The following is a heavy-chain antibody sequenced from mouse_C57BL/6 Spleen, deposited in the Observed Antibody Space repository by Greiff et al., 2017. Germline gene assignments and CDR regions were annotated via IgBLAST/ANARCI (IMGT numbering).Heavy chain of an antibody. V-gene: IGHV14-2*01. J-gene: IGHJ4*01. CDR2: IDPEDGET. D-gene: IGHD1-1*01. CDR3: AGVITTVVATNYYAMDY. CDR1: GFNIKDYY. Sequence: VQLQQSGAELVKPGASVKLSCTASGFNIKDYYMHWVKQRTEQGLEWIGRIDPEDGETKYAPKFQGKATITADTSYNTAYLQLSSLTSEDTSVYYCAGVITTVVATNYYAMDYWGQGTSVTVSS.